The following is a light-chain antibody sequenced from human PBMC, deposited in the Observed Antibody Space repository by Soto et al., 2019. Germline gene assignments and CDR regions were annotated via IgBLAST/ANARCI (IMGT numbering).Light chain of an antibody. CDR3: QVWDRSRDHRVV. CDR2: YDS. J-gene: IGLJ2*01. CDR1: TIGSKS. V-gene: IGLV3-21*04. Sequence: SYELTQPPSVSGAPGKTARITCGGNTIGSKSVHWYQQKPGQAPVLVIYYDSDRPSGIPELFSGSNSGNTATLTISRVEAGDEADYYCQVWDRSRDHRVVFGGGTKLTVL.